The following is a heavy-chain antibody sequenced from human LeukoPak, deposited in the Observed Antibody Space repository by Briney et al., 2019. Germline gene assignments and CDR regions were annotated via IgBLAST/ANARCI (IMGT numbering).Heavy chain of an antibody. J-gene: IGHJ4*02. CDR2: VSNGAGST. CDR3: AKHRGPAAGSVSGDY. CDR1: GFTFSSYA. V-gene: IGHV3-23*01. Sequence: HTGGSLRLSCAASGFTFSSYAMSWVRQAPGKGLEWVSVVSNGAGSTYYADSVKGRFTISRDNSKNTLYLQMNSLRAEDTAVYYCAKHRGPAAGSVSGDYWGQGTLVTVSS. D-gene: IGHD6-13*01.